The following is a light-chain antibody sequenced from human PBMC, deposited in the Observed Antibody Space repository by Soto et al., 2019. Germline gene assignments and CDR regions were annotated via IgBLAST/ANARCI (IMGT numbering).Light chain of an antibody. CDR3: SSYTSSSTPYV. Sequence: QSALTQPASVSGSPGQSITISCTGTSSDVGGYNYVSWYQQHPGKAPKLMIYEVSNRPSGVSNRFSGSKSGNTASLTISGLLAGDEAVYYFSSYTSSSTPYVFGTGTKLTVL. CDR1: SSDVGGYNY. J-gene: IGLJ1*01. CDR2: EVS. V-gene: IGLV2-14*01.